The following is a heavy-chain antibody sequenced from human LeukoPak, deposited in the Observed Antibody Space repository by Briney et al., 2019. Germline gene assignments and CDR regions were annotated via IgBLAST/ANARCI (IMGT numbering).Heavy chain of an antibody. Sequence: SSETLSLTCTVSGGSISSYYWSWIRQPPGKGLEWIGYIYYSGSTNYNPSLKSRVTISVDTSKNQFSLKLSSVTAADTVVYYCARDRGTGLFDYWGQGTLVTVSS. CDR3: ARDRGTGLFDY. CDR2: IYYSGST. J-gene: IGHJ4*02. CDR1: GGSISSYY. D-gene: IGHD1-1*01. V-gene: IGHV4-59*01.